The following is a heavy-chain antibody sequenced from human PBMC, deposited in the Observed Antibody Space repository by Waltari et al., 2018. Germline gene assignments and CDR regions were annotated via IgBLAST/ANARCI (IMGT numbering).Heavy chain of an antibody. Sequence: QVQLVQSGAEVKKPGSSVKVSCKASGGTFSSYAISWVRQAPGQGLEWMGRIIPILGTANYAQKVQGRGTINADKSTSTAYLELSSLRSEDTAVYYCARFVAGGPSDYWGQGTLVTVSS. CDR2: IIPILGTA. D-gene: IGHD2-15*01. J-gene: IGHJ4*02. CDR1: GGTFSSYA. V-gene: IGHV1-69*08. CDR3: ARFVAGGPSDY.